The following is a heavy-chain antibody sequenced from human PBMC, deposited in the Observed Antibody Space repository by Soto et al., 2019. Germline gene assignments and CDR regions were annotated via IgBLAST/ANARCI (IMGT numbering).Heavy chain of an antibody. V-gene: IGHV3-30*14. Sequence: QVQLVESGGGVVQPGRSLRLSCAASGFTFSSYAMHWVRQAPGKGLEWVAVISYDGSNKYYADSVKGRFTISRDNSKNTLYLQMNSLRAEDTAVYYCAREEGVTPYPPLVGYYGMDVWGQGTTVTVSS. CDR3: AREEGVTPYPPLVGYYGMDV. D-gene: IGHD4-4*01. CDR1: GFTFSSYA. J-gene: IGHJ6*02. CDR2: ISYDGSNK.